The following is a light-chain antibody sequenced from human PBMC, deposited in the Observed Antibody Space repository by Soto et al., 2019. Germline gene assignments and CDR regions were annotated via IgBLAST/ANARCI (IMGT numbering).Light chain of an antibody. CDR1: SSNIGSNT. Sequence: SVLTQPPSASGTPGQRVTISCSGSSSNIGSNTVNWYQQLPGTAPKLLIYSNNQRPSGVPDRFSGSKSGTSASLAISGLQAEDEADYYCPAWDDSLNGRVFGGGTKLTVL. J-gene: IGLJ2*01. V-gene: IGLV1-44*01. CDR3: PAWDDSLNGRV. CDR2: SNN.